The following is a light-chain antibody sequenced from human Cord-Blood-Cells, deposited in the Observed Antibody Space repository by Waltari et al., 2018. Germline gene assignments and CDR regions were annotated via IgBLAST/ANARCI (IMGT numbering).Light chain of an antibody. CDR1: QSVSSN. CDR3: QKYNNWPLYS. J-gene: IGKJ2*03. Sequence: DIVMTQSPATLSMSPGERATLHCTASQSVSSNLAWYQQIPGQASRILIYGASTMATGIPARFSGSGSGTEFTLTISSLQSEDFAVYYCQKYNNWPLYSFGQGTTLEIK. CDR2: GAS. V-gene: IGKV3-15*01.